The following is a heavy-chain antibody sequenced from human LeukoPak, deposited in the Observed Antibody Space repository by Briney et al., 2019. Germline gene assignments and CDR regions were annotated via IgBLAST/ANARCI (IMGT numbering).Heavy chain of an antibody. Sequence: SGTLSLTCSVSGGSVSSSSYYWAWIRQPPGKGLEWIGCIYYTDNTHYYPSLKNRVTISVDTSKNQFSLRLSSMTAADTAVYFCARSHLSDYGDYKVYYGMDVWGQGTTVTVSS. V-gene: IGHV4-39*01. CDR1: GGSVSSSSYY. CDR3: ARSHLSDYGDYKVYYGMDV. D-gene: IGHD4-17*01. CDR2: IYYTDNT. J-gene: IGHJ6*02.